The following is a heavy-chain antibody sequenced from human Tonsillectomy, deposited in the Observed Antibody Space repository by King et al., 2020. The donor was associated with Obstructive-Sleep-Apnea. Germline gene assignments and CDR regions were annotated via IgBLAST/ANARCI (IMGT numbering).Heavy chain of an antibody. D-gene: IGHD2-8*01. V-gene: IGHV4-59*08. J-gene: IGHJ1*01. CDR3: ASVKESDHCTNGVCSMEYFQH. CDR1: GGSISSYY. CDR2: IYYSGST. Sequence: QLQESGPGLVKPSETLSLTCTVSGGSISSYYWSWIRQPPGKGLEWIGYIYYSGSTNYNPSLKSRVTISVDTSKNQFSLKLSSVTAADTAVYYLASVKESDHCTNGVCSMEYFQHWGQGTLVTVSS.